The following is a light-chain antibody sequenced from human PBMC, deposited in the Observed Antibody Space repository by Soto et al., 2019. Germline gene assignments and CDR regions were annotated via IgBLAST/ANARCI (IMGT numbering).Light chain of an antibody. CDR3: SSYGGFNNVL. Sequence: QSVLTQPPSASGSPGQSVTISCTGAGTDVGQYNYVSWYQQHLGKAPKLLIHHVSRRPSGVPARFSGSKSGNTASLTVSGLQTEDEADYYCSSYGGFNNVLFGGGTQLTVL. V-gene: IGLV2-8*01. CDR1: GTDVGQYNY. J-gene: IGLJ2*01. CDR2: HVS.